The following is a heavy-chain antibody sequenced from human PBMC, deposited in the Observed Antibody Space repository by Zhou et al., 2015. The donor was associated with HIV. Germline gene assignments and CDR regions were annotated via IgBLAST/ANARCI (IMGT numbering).Heavy chain of an antibody. CDR1: GGTFSSYA. Sequence: QVQLVQSGAEVKKPGSSVKVSCKASGGTFSSYAISWVRQAPGQGLEWMGGIIPIFGTANYAQKFQGRVTITADESTSTAYMELSSLRSEDTAVYYCARDQLPYYDILTGSGAPFDYWGQGNPGHRLL. CDR3: ARDQLPYYDILTGSGAPFDY. V-gene: IGHV1-69*01. CDR2: IIPIFGTA. J-gene: IGHJ4*02. D-gene: IGHD3-9*01.